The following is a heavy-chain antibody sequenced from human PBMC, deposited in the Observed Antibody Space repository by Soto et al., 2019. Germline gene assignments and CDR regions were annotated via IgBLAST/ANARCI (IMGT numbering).Heavy chain of an antibody. CDR3: ARQDYGDYLNQGWFDP. V-gene: IGHV4-39*01. CDR1: GGSISSSSYY. J-gene: IGHJ5*02. Sequence: SETLSLTCTVSGGSISSSSYYWGWIRQPPGKGLEWIGSIYYSGSTYYNPSLKSRVTISVDTSKNQFSLKLSSVTAADTAVYYCARQDYGDYLNQGWFDPWGQGTLVTVSS. CDR2: IYYSGST. D-gene: IGHD4-17*01.